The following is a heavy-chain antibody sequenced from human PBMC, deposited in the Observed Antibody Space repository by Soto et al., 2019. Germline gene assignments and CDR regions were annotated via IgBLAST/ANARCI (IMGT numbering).Heavy chain of an antibody. Sequence: ASVKVSCNASGYPFTGYFIHWLRQSPGQGFEWMGWINPNSRGTNYAPKFQGRVTMTRDTSNSTAYMELRGLRSDDTDVYSCARVTLKSRNWFAPGAQGTLVTVYS. CDR2: INPNSRGT. J-gene: IGHJ5*02. CDR1: GYPFTGYF. CDR3: ARVTLKSRNWFAP. V-gene: IGHV1-2*02.